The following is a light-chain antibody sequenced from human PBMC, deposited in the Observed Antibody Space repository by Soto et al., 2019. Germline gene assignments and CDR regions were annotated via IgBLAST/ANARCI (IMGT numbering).Light chain of an antibody. V-gene: IGKV1-5*01. CDR1: QSVSRW. Sequence: IQMTQSPSALSASVGYRITITCRASQSVSRWLDWYQQKXGKVPKLLIYNASTLESGVPSTFGGSGSGTEFTLTISSLQPEDFETYFCQQYNSYPYTFGQGTKVDIK. CDR3: QQYNSYPYT. J-gene: IGKJ2*01. CDR2: NAS.